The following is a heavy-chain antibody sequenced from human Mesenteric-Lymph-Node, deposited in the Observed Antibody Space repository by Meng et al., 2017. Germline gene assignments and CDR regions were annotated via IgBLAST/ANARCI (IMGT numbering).Heavy chain of an antibody. CDR2: INHSGST. CDR3: AIGHVSYGD. Sequence: GSLRLSCAVYGGSFSGYYRSWIRQPPGKGLEWIGEINHSGSTNYNPSLKSRVTISVDTSKNQFSLKLSSVTAADTAVYYCAIGHVSYGDWGQGTLVTVSS. V-gene: IGHV4-34*01. CDR1: GGSFSGYY. J-gene: IGHJ4*02. D-gene: IGHD5-18*01.